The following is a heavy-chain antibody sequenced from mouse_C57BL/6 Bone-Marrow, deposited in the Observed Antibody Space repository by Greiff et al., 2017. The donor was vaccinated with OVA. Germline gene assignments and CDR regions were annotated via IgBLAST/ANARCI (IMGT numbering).Heavy chain of an antibody. J-gene: IGHJ3*01. CDR1: GFTFSDYG. CDR2: ISSGSSTI. D-gene: IGHD2-3*01. V-gene: IGHV5-17*01. CDR3: ARDGYYGSRFAY. Sequence: EVKLQESGGGLVKPGGSLKLSCAASGFTFSDYGMHWVRQAPEKGLEWVAYISSGSSTIYYADTVKGRFTISRDNAKNTLFLQMTSLRSEDTAMYYCARDGYYGSRFAYWGQGTLVTVSA.